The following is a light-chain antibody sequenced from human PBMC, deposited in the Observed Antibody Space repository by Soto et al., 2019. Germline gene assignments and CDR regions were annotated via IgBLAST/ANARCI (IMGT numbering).Light chain of an antibody. J-gene: IGKJ2*01. Sequence: IQMTQSPSTLSASVGDRVTITCRASPSISSWLAWYQQKPGKAPKLLIYKASSVESGVPSRFSGSGSGTEFTLTISSLQPDDFATYYCQQYNSYSPYTFGQGTKLEIK. V-gene: IGKV1-5*03. CDR3: QQYNSYSPYT. CDR1: PSISSW. CDR2: KAS.